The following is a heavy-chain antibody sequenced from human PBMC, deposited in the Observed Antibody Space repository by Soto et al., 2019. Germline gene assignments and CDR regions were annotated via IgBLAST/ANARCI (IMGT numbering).Heavy chain of an antibody. J-gene: IGHJ3*02. CDR2: FIPFFGTV. D-gene: IGHD3-9*01. V-gene: IGHV1-69*01. Sequence: WFIPFFGTVNYAQNFQGRFTIPADDSTSTAYMVLSSLRSEDSAVYYCARAPPVDYDILTGYYRGDAFDIWGQGTMVTVSS. CDR3: ARAPPVDYDILTGYYRGDAFDI.